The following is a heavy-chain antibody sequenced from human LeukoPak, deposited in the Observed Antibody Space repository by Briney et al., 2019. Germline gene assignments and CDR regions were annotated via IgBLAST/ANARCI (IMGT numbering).Heavy chain of an antibody. D-gene: IGHD2-21*02. Sequence: GKSLRLSCAASGFTFRDYAMAWVRQAPGKGLEWVSTISGSGGSTFYADSVKGRFTISRDYSKDTLYLLMNSLRAEDTAVYYCAKGCGRTCYSDFDYWGLGTLVTVSS. J-gene: IGHJ4*02. CDR2: ISGSGGST. CDR3: AKGCGRTCYSDFDY. V-gene: IGHV3-23*01. CDR1: GFTFRDYA.